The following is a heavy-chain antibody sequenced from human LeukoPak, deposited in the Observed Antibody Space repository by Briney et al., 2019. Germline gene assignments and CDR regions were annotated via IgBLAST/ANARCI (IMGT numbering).Heavy chain of an antibody. CDR2: ISGSGGST. CDR1: GFTFSSYA. D-gene: IGHD6-19*01. Sequence: GGSLRLPCAASGFTFSSYAMSWVRQAPGKGLEWVSAISGSGGSTYYADSAKGRFTISRDNSKNTLYLQMNSLRAEDTAVYYCAKPPSGSGWYLPLDYWGQGTLVTVSS. CDR3: AKPPSGSGWYLPLDY. V-gene: IGHV3-23*01. J-gene: IGHJ4*02.